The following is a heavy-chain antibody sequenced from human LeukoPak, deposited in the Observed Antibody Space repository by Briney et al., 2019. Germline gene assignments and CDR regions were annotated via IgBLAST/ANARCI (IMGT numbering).Heavy chain of an antibody. V-gene: IGHV4-4*02. CDR3: ARDRGGGSQIFDY. Sequence: SGTLSLTCAISGASISSTNWWIWVRQPPGKGLEWIGEMHHSGRTNYNPSLKSRITISVDKSKNQVFLRLNSVAAADTAVYYCARDRGGGSQIFDYWGQGTLVTVSS. D-gene: IGHD1-26*01. J-gene: IGHJ4*02. CDR2: MHHSGRT. CDR1: GASISSTNW.